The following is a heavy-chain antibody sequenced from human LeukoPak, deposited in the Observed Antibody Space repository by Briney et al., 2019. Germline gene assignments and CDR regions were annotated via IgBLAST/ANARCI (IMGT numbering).Heavy chain of an antibody. J-gene: IGHJ4*02. CDR2: ISGGTT. CDR3: AKSVYHSGNY. CDR1: GFTISTYG. V-gene: IGHV3-23*01. D-gene: IGHD3-10*01. Sequence: GGSPRLSCAASGFTISTYGMSWVRQAPGKGLEWVSSISGGTTYYADSVKGRFTISRDNSKNTVSLQMNSLRAEDTAVYYCAKSVYHSGNYWGQGTLVTVSS.